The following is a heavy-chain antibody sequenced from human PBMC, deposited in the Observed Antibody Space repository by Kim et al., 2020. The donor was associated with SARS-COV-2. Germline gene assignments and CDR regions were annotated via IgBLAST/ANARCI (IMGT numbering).Heavy chain of an antibody. CDR3: AKDQGYRYYGTRAFDI. J-gene: IGHJ3*02. V-gene: IGHV3-23*01. Sequence: VKGRFTISRDNSKNTLYLQMNSLRAEDTAVYYCAKDQGYRYYGTRAFDIWGQGTMVTVSS. D-gene: IGHD3-10*01.